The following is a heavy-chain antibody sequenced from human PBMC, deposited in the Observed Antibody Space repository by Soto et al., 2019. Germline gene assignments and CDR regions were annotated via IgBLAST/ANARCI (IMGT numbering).Heavy chain of an antibody. CDR3: ARVPVVAATVSYYYYYMDV. CDR1: GGSFSGYY. D-gene: IGHD2-15*01. J-gene: IGHJ6*03. V-gene: IGHV4-34*01. CDR2: INHSEST. Sequence: SETLSLTCAVYGGSFSGYYWSWIRQPPGKGLEWIGEINHSESTNYNPSLKSRVTISVDTSKNQFSLKLSSVTAADTAVYYCARVPVVAATVSYYYYYMDVWGKGTTVTVSS.